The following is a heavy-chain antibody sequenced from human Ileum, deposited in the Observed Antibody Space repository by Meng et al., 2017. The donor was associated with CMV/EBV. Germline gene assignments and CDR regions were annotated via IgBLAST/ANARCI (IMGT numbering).Heavy chain of an antibody. J-gene: IGHJ5*02. Sequence: GESLKISCVASGFTFNDYWMHWVRQGPGKGPVWVARINTIGSSTIYADSVKGRFTISRENAKNTVYLQMDSLRAEDSAVYFCARAPYGSISWFDPWGQGTLVTVSS. D-gene: IGHD6-13*01. CDR2: INTIGSST. CDR1: GFTFNDYW. V-gene: IGHV3-74*01. CDR3: ARAPYGSISWFDP.